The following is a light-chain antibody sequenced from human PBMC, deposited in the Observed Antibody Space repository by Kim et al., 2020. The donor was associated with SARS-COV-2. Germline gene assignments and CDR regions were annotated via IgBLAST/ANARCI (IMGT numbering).Light chain of an antibody. V-gene: IGLV2-14*03. CDR2: DVS. CDR3: SSHTTSSTYV. CDR1: DSDIGYYNS. Sequence: SLTIACLGTDSDIGYYNSVSCYQQHPGTAPKLIIYDVSERASGVSNRVSGSQSGNTASLTISGLRAEDEADYYCSSHTTSSTYVFGSGTKVTVL. J-gene: IGLJ1*01.